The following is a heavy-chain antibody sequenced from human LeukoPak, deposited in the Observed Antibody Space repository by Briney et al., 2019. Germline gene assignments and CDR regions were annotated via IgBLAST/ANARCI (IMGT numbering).Heavy chain of an antibody. CDR2: IYTSGST. Sequence: PSETLSLTCTVSGDSISSGSYYWSWIRQPAGKGLEWIGRIYTSGSTNYNPSLKSRVTISVDTSKNQFSLKLSSVTAADTAVYYCARVLRYFEPELYYYYYYMDVWGKGTTVTVSS. J-gene: IGHJ6*03. V-gene: IGHV4-61*02. D-gene: IGHD3-9*01. CDR1: GDSISSGSYY. CDR3: ARVLRYFEPELYYYYYYMDV.